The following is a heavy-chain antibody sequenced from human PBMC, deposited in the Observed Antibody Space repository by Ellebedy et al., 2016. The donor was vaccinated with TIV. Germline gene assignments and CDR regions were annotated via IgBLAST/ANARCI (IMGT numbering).Heavy chain of an antibody. V-gene: IGHV3-30*09. CDR3: ARVYKWNDVALDY. D-gene: IGHD1-1*01. Sequence: GGSLRLSXAASGFTFSSYAMHWVRQAPGKGLEWVAVISYDGSNKYYGDSVRGRFAISRDNSKNTLYLQMNSLKIEDTAVYYCARVYKWNDVALDYWGQGTLAIVSS. J-gene: IGHJ4*02. CDR2: ISYDGSNK. CDR1: GFTFSSYA.